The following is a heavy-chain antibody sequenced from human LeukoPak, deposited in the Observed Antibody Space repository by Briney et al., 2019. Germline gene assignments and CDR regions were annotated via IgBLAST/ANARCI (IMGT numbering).Heavy chain of an antibody. J-gene: IGHJ3*02. Sequence: PSETLSLTCTVAGVSITSSNYYWGWVPQPPGKGLEWIGYCFYTGNNYYNPSLKSRVTISVDTSKNQFSLNLRSVTAADTAVYYWARVGPLYDSDAFDIWGQGTMVTVSS. CDR2: CFYTGNN. D-gene: IGHD3-22*01. CDR1: GVSITSSNYY. V-gene: IGHV4-39*01. CDR3: ARVGPLYDSDAFDI.